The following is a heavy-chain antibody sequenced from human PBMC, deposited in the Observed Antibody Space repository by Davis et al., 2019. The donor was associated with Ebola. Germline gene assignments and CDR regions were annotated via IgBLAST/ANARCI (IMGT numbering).Heavy chain of an antibody. CDR3: ARDRESSGGWYPYRSDAFDI. CDR1: KFTYW. D-gene: IGHD6-19*01. CDR2: IWYDGSNK. V-gene: IGHV3-33*01. Sequence: GESLKISCGASKFTYWMHWVRQAPGKGLEWVAVIWYDGSNKYYADSVKGRFTISRDNAKNSLYLQMNSLRDEDTAVYYCARDRESSGGWYPYRSDAFDIWGQGTMVTVSS. J-gene: IGHJ3*02.